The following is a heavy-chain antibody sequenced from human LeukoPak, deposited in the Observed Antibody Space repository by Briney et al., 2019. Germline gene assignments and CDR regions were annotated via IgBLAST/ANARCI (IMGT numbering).Heavy chain of an antibody. CDR2: IYSGGST. CDR3: ARDILEYDYDSSGYYDAFDT. V-gene: IGHV3-66*01. Sequence: PGGSLRLSCAASGLPFSSYAMHWVRQAPGKGLEWVSIIYSGGSTYYSDSVKGRFTISRDNSKNKLYLQMNSLRAEDTAVYYCARDILEYDYDSSGYYDAFDTWGQGTMVTVSS. CDR1: GLPFSSYA. J-gene: IGHJ3*02. D-gene: IGHD3-22*01.